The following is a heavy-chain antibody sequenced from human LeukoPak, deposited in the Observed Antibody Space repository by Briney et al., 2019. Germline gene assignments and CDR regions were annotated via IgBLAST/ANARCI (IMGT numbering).Heavy chain of an antibody. D-gene: IGHD1-26*01. CDR3: ASAMGYSGSYYGY. J-gene: IGHJ4*02. V-gene: IGHV3-23*01. CDR2: ISGSGGST. CDR1: GFTFSSYA. Sequence: GGSLRLSCATSGFTFSSYAMSWVRQAPGKGLEWVSTISGSGGSTYYADSVKGRFTISRDNSKNTLYLQMNSLRAEDTAVYYCASAMGYSGSYYGYWGQGTLVTVSS.